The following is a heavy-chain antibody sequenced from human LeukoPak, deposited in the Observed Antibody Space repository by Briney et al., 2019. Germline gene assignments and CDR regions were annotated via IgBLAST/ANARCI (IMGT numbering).Heavy chain of an antibody. CDR3: ARDFSYDSSDDY. CDR2: INPNSGGT. Sequence: ASVKVSCKASGYTFTGYYMHWVRQAPGQGLEWMGWINPNSGGTNYAQKFQGRVTMTRDTSISTAYMELSRLRSGDTAVYYCARDFSYDSSDDYWGQGTLVTVSS. J-gene: IGHJ4*02. CDR1: GYTFTGYY. D-gene: IGHD3-22*01. V-gene: IGHV1-2*02.